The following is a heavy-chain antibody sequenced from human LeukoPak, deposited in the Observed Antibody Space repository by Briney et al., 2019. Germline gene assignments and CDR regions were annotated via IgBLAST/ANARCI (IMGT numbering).Heavy chain of an antibody. CDR3: AKESADYYYDSSGYYSEAVDY. CDR1: GFTFSSYA. J-gene: IGHJ4*02. V-gene: IGHV3-23*01. Sequence: GGSLRLSCAASGFTFSSYAMSWVRQAPGKGLEWVSAISGSGGSTYYADSVKGRFTISRDNSKNTLYLQMNSLRAEDTAVYYCAKESADYYYDSSGYYSEAVDYWGRGTLVTVSS. D-gene: IGHD3-22*01. CDR2: ISGSGGST.